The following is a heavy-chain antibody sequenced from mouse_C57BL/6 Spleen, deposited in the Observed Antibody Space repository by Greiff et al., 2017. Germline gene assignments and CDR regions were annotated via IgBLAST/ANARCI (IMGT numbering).Heavy chain of an antibody. Sequence: EVKLVESGGGFVQPGGSLSLSCAASGFTFTDYYMSWVRQPPGKALEWLGFIRHTANGYTTEYSASVKGRFTISRDNSKSILYLQMSALKDEDRATYYCARYIPGNRRYFDYWGQGTTVTVSS. CDR2: IRHTANGYTT. V-gene: IGHV7-3*01. D-gene: IGHD4-1*01. CDR3: ARYIPGNRRYFDY. CDR1: GFTFTDYY. J-gene: IGHJ2*01.